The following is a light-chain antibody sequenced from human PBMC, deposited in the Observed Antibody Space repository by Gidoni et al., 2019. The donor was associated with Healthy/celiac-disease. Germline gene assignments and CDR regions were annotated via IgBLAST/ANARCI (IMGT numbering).Light chain of an antibody. Sequence: DIVMTQSPDSLAVSLGERATINCKSSQSVLYSSKHKNYLAWYQQKPGQPPKLLIYWASTRESGVPDRFSGSGSGTDFTLTLSRLQAEDVAVYYCQQYYSTPPFTFGPGTKVDIQ. CDR1: QSVLYSSKHKNY. CDR2: WAS. CDR3: QQYYSTPPFT. J-gene: IGKJ3*01. V-gene: IGKV4-1*01.